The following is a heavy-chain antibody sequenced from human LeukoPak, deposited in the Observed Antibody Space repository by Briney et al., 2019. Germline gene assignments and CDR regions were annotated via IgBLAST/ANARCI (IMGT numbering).Heavy chain of an antibody. CDR2: IINDAIAT. D-gene: IGHD2/OR15-2a*01. CDR1: GLTFQNTW. Sequence: PGGSLRLSCAASGLTFQNTWMHWIRQAPGEGLVWVSRIINDAIATTYADSVKGRFTISRDNAKKTLYLQTNSLRADDTAVYYWAADGEYAFLVWGQGTMVTVSS. V-gene: IGHV3-74*01. J-gene: IGHJ3*01. CDR3: AADGEYAFLV.